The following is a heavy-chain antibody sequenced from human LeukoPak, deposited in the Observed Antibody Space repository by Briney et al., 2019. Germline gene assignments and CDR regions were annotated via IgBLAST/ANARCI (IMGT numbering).Heavy chain of an antibody. V-gene: IGHV1-69*13. Sequence: SVKVSCKASGGTFSSYAISWVRQAPGQGLEWMGGIIPIFGTANYAQKFQGRVTVTADESTSTAYMELSSLRSEDTAVYYCARAFGRGYSYSYGVYWGQGTLVTVSS. CDR2: IIPIFGTA. D-gene: IGHD5-18*01. CDR1: GGTFSSYA. CDR3: ARAFGRGYSYSYGVY. J-gene: IGHJ4*02.